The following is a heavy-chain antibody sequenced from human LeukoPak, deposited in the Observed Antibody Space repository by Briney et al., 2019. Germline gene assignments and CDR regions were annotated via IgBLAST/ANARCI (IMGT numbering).Heavy chain of an antibody. CDR2: IYTSGST. CDR1: GGSFSGYY. CDR3: ARGGVYYYYMDV. V-gene: IGHV4-59*10. J-gene: IGHJ6*03. Sequence: SETLSLTCAVYGGSFSGYYWSWIRQPAGKGLEWIGRIYTSGSTNYNPSLKSRVTISVDTSKNQFSLKLSSVTAADTAVYYCARGGVYYYYMDVWGKGTTVTISS. D-gene: IGHD2-15*01.